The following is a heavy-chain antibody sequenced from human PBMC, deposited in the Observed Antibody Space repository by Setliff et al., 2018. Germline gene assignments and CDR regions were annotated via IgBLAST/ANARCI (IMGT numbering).Heavy chain of an antibody. CDR3: ARSGVGSGLLWFEKDWFDP. Sequence: ASVKVSCKASGGSFSTYAISWARQAPGQGLEWMGVIIPSGGSTSYAQKFQGRVTMTRDTSTSTVYMELSSLRSEDTAVYYCARSGVGSGLLWFEKDWFDPWGQGTLVTVSS. D-gene: IGHD3-10*01. J-gene: IGHJ5*02. V-gene: IGHV1-46*01. CDR1: GGSFSTYA. CDR2: IIPSGGST.